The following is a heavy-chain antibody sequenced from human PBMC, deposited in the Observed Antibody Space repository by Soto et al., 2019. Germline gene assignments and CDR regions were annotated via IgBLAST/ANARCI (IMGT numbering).Heavy chain of an antibody. CDR1: GFTFSSYG. D-gene: IGHD3-3*01. V-gene: IGHV3-30*03. J-gene: IGHJ4*02. CDR2: ISYDGSNT. Sequence: GGSLRLSCVASGFTFSSYGMHWVRQAPGKGLEWVAIISYDGSNTYYADSVKGRFTISRDNSKNTLYLQMNSLRAEDTYVYYCARGIRFLEWFPTHWGQGTLVTVSS. CDR3: ARGIRFLEWFPTH.